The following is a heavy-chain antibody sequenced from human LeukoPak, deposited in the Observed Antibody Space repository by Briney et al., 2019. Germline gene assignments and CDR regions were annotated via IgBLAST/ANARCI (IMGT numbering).Heavy chain of an antibody. Sequence: KTSETLSLTCTVSGGSISNYYWSWIRQSPGKGLEWIGCIHDSGSTNYNPSLKSRVTISVDTSKNQFSLKLSSVTAADTAVYYCARLDAAAGRYLQFFYWGQGTLVTVSS. CDR2: IHDSGST. CDR1: GGSISNYY. D-gene: IGHD5-24*01. V-gene: IGHV4-59*08. J-gene: IGHJ4*02. CDR3: ARLDAAAGRYLQFFY.